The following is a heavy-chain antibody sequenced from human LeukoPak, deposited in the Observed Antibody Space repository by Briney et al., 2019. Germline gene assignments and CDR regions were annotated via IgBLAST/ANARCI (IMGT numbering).Heavy chain of an antibody. CDR1: RFTFSDYY. J-gene: IGHJ4*02. V-gene: IGHV3-11*01. Sequence: GGSLRLSCAASRFTFSDYYMSWVRQAPGKGLAWVSYMSSGGSTISYADSVKGRFTISRDNAENSLYLQMNSLRVEDTAVYYCARERSTSNWYGTPDFDYWGQGILVTVSS. CDR2: MSSGGSTI. CDR3: ARERSTSNWYGTPDFDY. D-gene: IGHD6-13*01.